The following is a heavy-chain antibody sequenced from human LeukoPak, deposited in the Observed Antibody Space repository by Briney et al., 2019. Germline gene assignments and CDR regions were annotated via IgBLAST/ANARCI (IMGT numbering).Heavy chain of an antibody. CDR1: GGTFSSYA. CDR3: ASIPSNYYDSSGYLGIDY. D-gene: IGHD3-22*01. V-gene: IGHV1-69*06. J-gene: IGHJ4*02. CDR2: IIPIFGTA. Sequence: ASVKVSCKASGGTFSSYAISWVRQAPGQGLEWMGGIIPIFGTANYAQKFQGRVTITADKSTSTAYMELSSLRSEDTAVYYCASIPSNYYDSSGYLGIDYWGQGTLVTVSS.